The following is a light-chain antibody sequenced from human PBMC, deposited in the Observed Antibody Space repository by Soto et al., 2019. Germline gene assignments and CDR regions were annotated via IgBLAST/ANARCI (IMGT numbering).Light chain of an antibody. CDR1: QIIHTS. Sequence: EFVLTQSPVTLSLSPGEIATLSCRASQIIHTSLAWYQQKPGQPPRLVVYDSTLRANGVPDRFGGSRSGTEFTLTINNLEPEDFAVYYCQQSNVWPPINFGQGTRLEIK. J-gene: IGKJ5*01. V-gene: IGKV3-11*01. CDR3: QQSNVWPPIN. CDR2: DST.